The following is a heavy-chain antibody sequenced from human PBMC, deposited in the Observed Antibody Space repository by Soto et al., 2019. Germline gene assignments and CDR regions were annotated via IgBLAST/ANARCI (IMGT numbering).Heavy chain of an antibody. Sequence: ASVKVSCKASGYTFTSYAMHWVRQAPGQRLEWMGWINAGNGNTKYSQKFQGRVTMTRDTSTSTVYMELSSLRSEDTAVYYCALDSGNESYYYYYYMDVRGKGTTVTVSS. CDR1: GYTFTSYA. J-gene: IGHJ6*03. CDR3: ALDSGNESYYYYYYMDV. D-gene: IGHD3-10*01. CDR2: INAGNGNT. V-gene: IGHV1-3*01.